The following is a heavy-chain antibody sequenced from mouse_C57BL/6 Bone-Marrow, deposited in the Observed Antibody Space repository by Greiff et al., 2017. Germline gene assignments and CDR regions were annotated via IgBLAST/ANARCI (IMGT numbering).Heavy chain of an antibody. V-gene: IGHV1-81*01. CDR1: GYTFTSYG. CDR3: ARRDGSSLYYAMDY. D-gene: IGHD1-1*01. CDR2: IYPRSGNT. Sequence: VQGVESGAELARPGASVKLSCKASGYTFTSYGISWVKQRTGQGLEWIGEIYPRSGNTYYNEKFKGKATLTADKSSSTAYMELRSLTSEDSAVYFCARRDGSSLYYAMDYWGQGTSVTVSS. J-gene: IGHJ4*01.